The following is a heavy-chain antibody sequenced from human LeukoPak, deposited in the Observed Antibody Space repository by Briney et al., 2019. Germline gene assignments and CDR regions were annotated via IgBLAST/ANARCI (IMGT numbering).Heavy chain of an antibody. CDR3: ARGRYSSSWFNNWFDP. D-gene: IGHD6-13*01. V-gene: IGHV1-8*03. CDR2: MNPNSGNT. J-gene: IGHJ5*02. Sequence: ASVKVSCKASGYTFTSYDINWVRQATGQGLEWMGWMNPNSGNTDYAQKFQGRVTITRNTSISTAYMELSSLRSEDTALYYCARGRYSSSWFNNWFDPWGQGTLVNISS. CDR1: GYTFTSYD.